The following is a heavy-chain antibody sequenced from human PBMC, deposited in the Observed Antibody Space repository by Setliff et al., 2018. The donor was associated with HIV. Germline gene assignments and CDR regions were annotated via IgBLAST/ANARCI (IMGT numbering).Heavy chain of an antibody. J-gene: IGHJ4*02. Sequence: SENLSLTCAVYGGSFSGSYWSWIRQPPGKGLEWIGEINHSGSTNYSPSLKSRVTISVDTSKNQFSLKLSSVTAADTAVYYCASRRAAMWHGLFVGFENWGQGTLVTVSS. CDR2: INHSGST. CDR1: GGSFSGSY. D-gene: IGHD1-26*01. CDR3: ASRRAAMWHGLFVGFEN. V-gene: IGHV4-34*01.